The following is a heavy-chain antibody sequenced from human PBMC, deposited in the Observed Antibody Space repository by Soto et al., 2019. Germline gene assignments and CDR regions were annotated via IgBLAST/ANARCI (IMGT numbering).Heavy chain of an antibody. D-gene: IGHD6-19*01. Sequence: QVQLVQSGAEVKKPGASVKVSCKASGYTFTSYDINWVRQATGQGLEWMGWMNPNSGNTGYAQKFQGRVTMTRNTSISTAYMELSSLISKDPAVYYCTRERAVAGVDYWGQGTLVTVSS. J-gene: IGHJ4*02. CDR2: MNPNSGNT. CDR3: TRERAVAGVDY. V-gene: IGHV1-8*01. CDR1: GYTFTSYD.